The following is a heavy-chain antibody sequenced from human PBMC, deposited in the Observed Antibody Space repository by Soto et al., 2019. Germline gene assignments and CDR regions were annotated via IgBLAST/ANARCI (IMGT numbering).Heavy chain of an antibody. Sequence: PGGSVRLSCAASGFTCSSYAMHWVRQAPGKGLASVAVISYDGSNKDYADCVTGRFTLSRYNSQNTLYRHMNSLRADDTALYYCARDYYGSGSYLYYSYSGMAVGGQGTTVTVSS. CDR1: GFTCSSYA. CDR3: ARDYYGSGSYLYYSYSGMAV. CDR2: ISYDGSNK. D-gene: IGHD3-10*01. J-gene: IGHJ6*02. V-gene: IGHV3-30-3*01.